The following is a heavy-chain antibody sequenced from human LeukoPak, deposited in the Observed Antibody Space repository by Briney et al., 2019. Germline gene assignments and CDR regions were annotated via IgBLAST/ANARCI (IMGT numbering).Heavy chain of an antibody. CDR1: GFTFSSYW. CDR2: IKQDGSEK. CDR3: AREYYDTLTGYYTDY. D-gene: IGHD3-9*01. V-gene: IGHV3-7*01. Sequence: GGSLRLSCAASGFTFSSYWMNWARQAPGKGLEWVANIKQDGSEKYYVDSVKGRFTISRDNAKNSLYLQMNSLRAEDTAVYYCAREYYDTLTGYYTDYWGQGTLVTVSS. J-gene: IGHJ4*02.